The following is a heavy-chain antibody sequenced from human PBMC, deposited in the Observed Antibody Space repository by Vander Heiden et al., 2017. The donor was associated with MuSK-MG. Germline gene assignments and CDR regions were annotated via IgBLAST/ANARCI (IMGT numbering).Heavy chain of an antibody. CDR1: GFTFSSYE. Sequence: EVQLVESGGGLVQPGGSLRLSCTASGFTFSSYEMSWVRQAPGKGLEWVSYISSGGNTIDDTDSVEGRFTVSRDNAKNSLYLQINSLRAEDTAVYYCARVGGLFDYWGQGTLVTVSS. D-gene: IGHD3-16*01. CDR3: ARVGGLFDY. V-gene: IGHV3-48*03. J-gene: IGHJ4*02. CDR2: ISSGGNTI.